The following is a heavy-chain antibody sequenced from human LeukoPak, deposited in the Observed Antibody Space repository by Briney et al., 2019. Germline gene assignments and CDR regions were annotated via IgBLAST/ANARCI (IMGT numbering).Heavy chain of an antibody. CDR1: GYTFTSYG. CDR3: ARESETGGYDY. Sequence: VASVKVSCKASGYTFTSYGISWVRQAPGQGLEWMGWINPNSGGTNYAQKFQGRVTMTRDTSISTAYMELSRLRSDDTAVYYCARESETGGYDYWGQGTLVTVSS. CDR2: INPNSGGT. J-gene: IGHJ4*02. V-gene: IGHV1-2*02. D-gene: IGHD7-27*01.